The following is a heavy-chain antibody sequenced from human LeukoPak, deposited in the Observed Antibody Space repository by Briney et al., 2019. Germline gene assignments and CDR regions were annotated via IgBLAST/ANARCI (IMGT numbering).Heavy chain of an antibody. V-gene: IGHV3-53*01. Sequence: GGSLRLSCAASGFTVSDNYMSWVRQAPGKGLEWVSVMYSRGDTYYANSVKGRFTFSRDISKNTLYLQMNGMRTEDTAMYYCARDAPQVPAAGVLASWGQGTLVIVSS. CDR1: GFTVSDNY. D-gene: IGHD6-13*01. CDR3: ARDAPQVPAAGVLAS. CDR2: MYSRGDT. J-gene: IGHJ5*02.